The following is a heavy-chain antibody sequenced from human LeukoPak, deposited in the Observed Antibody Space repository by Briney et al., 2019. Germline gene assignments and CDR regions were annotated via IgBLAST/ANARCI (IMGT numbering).Heavy chain of an antibody. D-gene: IGHD3-22*01. CDR2: IYSGGRT. Sequence: PGGSLRLSCAASGFTVSSNDMSWVRQAPGKGLEWVSVIYSGGRTFYADSVKGRFTISRDNSKNTLYLQMNSLRAEDTAVYYCARDYYDSSGLFDYWGQGTLVTVSS. J-gene: IGHJ4*02. V-gene: IGHV3-53*05. CDR3: ARDYYDSSGLFDY. CDR1: GFTVSSND.